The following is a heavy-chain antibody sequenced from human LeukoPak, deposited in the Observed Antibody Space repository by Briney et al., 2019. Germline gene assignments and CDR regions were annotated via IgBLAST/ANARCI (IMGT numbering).Heavy chain of an antibody. CDR3: ARERYYYDSSGYYYYYYGMDV. V-gene: IGHV3-33*01. J-gene: IGHJ6*02. CDR2: IWYDGSNK. CDR1: GFTFSSYG. Sequence: GGSLRLSCAASGFTFSSYGMHWVRQAPGKGLEWVAVIWYDGSNKYYADSVKGRFTISRDNSKNTLYLQMNSLRAEDTAVYYCARERYYYDSSGYYYYYYGMDVWGQGTTVTVPS. D-gene: IGHD3-22*01.